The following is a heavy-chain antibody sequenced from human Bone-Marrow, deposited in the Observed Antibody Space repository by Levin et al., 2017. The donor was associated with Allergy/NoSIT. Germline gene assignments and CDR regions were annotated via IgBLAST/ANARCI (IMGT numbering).Heavy chain of an antibody. CDR2: MYSSWST. D-gene: IGHD3-10*01. J-gene: IGHJ5*02. Sequence: SETLSLTCSVSGGSISGSSYYWSWIRQPAGKGLEWIGRMYSSWSTDYNPSFKSRATISVDTSKNQFSLKLSSVTAADTAVDYCARALWFCYSLDPWGHGTLVTVSS. CDR1: GGSISGSSYY. V-gene: IGHV4-61*02. CDR3: ARALWFCYSLDP.